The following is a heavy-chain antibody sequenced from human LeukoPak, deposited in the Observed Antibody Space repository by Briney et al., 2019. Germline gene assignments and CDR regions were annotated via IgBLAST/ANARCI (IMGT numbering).Heavy chain of an antibody. J-gene: IGHJ4*02. Sequence: ASVKVSCKASGYTFTRYYMHWVRQAPGRGLEWMGIINPSGGSTSYAQKFQGRVTMTRDTSTSTVYMELSSLRSEDTAVYYCARESCSGGSCYDYWGQGTLVTVSS. V-gene: IGHV1-46*01. CDR2: INPSGGST. CDR3: ARESCSGGSCYDY. CDR1: GYTFTRYY. D-gene: IGHD2-15*01.